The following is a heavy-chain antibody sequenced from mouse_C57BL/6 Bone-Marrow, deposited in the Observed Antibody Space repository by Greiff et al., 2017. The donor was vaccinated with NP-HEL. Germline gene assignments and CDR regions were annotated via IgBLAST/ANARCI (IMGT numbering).Heavy chain of an antibody. Sequence: QVQLQQSGAELVMPGASVKLSCKASGYTFTSYWMHWVKQRPGQGLEWIGEIDPSDSYTNYNQKFKGKSTLTVDKSSSTAYMQLSSLTSEDSAVYYCARGPLDYWGEGTTLTVSS. V-gene: IGHV1-69*01. D-gene: IGHD6-1*01. CDR3: ARGPLDY. CDR2: IDPSDSYT. CDR1: GYTFTSYW. J-gene: IGHJ2*01.